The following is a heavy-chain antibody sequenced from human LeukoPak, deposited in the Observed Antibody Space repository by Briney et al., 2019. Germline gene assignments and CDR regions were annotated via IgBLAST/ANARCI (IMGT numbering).Heavy chain of an antibody. CDR1: GFTVSSNY. V-gene: IGHV3-21*01. Sequence: GGSLRLSCAASGFTVSSNYMSWVRQAPGKGLEWVSSISSSSSYIYYADSVKGRFTISRDNAKNSLYLQMNSLRAEDTAVYYCASWAAAGPFDYWGQGTLVTVSS. J-gene: IGHJ4*02. CDR3: ASWAAAGPFDY. D-gene: IGHD6-13*01. CDR2: ISSSSSYI.